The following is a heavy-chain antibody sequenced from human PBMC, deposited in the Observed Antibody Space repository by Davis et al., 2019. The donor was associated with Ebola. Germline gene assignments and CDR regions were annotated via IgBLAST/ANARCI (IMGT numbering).Heavy chain of an antibody. CDR3: TRQDSSGWYDY. D-gene: IGHD6-19*01. CDR2: IRSKASSYAT. V-gene: IGHV3-73*01. J-gene: IGHJ4*02. CDR1: VFIFSGSA. Sequence: GEPLKISCAASVFIFSGSAMHWVRQASGKGLEWVGRIRSKASSYATAYAASVKGRFTISRDDSKNTAYLQMNSLKTEDTAVYYCTRQDSSGWYDYWGQGTLVTVSS.